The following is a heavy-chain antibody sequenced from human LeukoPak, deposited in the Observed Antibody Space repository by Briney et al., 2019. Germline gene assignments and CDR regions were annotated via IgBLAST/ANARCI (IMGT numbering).Heavy chain of an antibody. CDR1: GFTFSSYS. D-gene: IGHD2-15*01. Sequence: GGSLRLSCAASGFTFSSYSMNWVRQAPGKGLEWVSSISSSSSYIYYADSVKGRFTISRGNAKNSLYLQMNSLRAEDTAVYYCARDLRVVPSYFDYWGQGTLVTVSS. CDR2: ISSSSSYI. J-gene: IGHJ4*02. CDR3: ARDLRVVPSYFDY. V-gene: IGHV3-21*01.